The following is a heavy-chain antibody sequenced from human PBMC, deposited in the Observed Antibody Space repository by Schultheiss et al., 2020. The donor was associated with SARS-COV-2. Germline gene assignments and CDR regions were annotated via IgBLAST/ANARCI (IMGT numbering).Heavy chain of an antibody. CDR2: TRNKANSYTT. Sequence: GGSLRLSCAASGFTFSDHYMDWVRQAPGKGLEWVGRTRNKANSYTTEYAASVKGRFTISRDDSKNSLYLQMNSLRAEDTAVYYCAKDNYYYGMDVWGQGTTVTVSS. V-gene: IGHV3-72*01. J-gene: IGHJ6*02. CDR3: AKDNYYYGMDV. CDR1: GFTFSDHY.